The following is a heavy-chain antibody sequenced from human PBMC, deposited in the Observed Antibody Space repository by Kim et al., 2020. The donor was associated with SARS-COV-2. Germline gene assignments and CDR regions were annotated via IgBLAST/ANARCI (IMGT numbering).Heavy chain of an antibody. D-gene: IGHD6-13*01. V-gene: IGHV3-23*01. Sequence: YYADAVKGRFTISRDNSKNTLYRQMSSLRAEDTAVYYCAKRQQLEYYFDYWGQGTLVTVSS. CDR3: AKRQQLEYYFDY. J-gene: IGHJ4*02.